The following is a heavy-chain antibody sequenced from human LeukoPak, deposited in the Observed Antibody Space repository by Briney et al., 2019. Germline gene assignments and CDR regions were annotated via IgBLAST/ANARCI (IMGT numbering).Heavy chain of an antibody. CDR1: GGSISSYY. V-gene: IGHV4-59*12. CDR2: IYYSGST. Sequence: SETLSLTCTVSGGSISSYYWSWIRQPPGKGLEWIGYIYYSGSTNYNPSLKSRVTMSVDTSKNQFSLKLSSVTAADTAVYYCARVIRLNFDYWGQGTLVTVSS. D-gene: IGHD2-21*01. CDR3: ARVIRLNFDY. J-gene: IGHJ4*02.